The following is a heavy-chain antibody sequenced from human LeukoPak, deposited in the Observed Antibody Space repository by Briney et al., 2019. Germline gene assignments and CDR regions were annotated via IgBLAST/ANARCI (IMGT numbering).Heavy chain of an antibody. CDR3: AIEDRLSFDI. Sequence: QTPSLSCAISGDSVSSNNAAWHWIRQSPSRGLEWLGRTYYRSKWYYDYAVSLRSRLTINPDTSKNHFSLQLNSVAPADTAVYFCAIEDRLSFDIWGQGTMVTVSS. CDR2: TYYRSKWYY. J-gene: IGHJ3*02. CDR1: GDSVSSNNAA. V-gene: IGHV6-1*01. D-gene: IGHD5-12*01.